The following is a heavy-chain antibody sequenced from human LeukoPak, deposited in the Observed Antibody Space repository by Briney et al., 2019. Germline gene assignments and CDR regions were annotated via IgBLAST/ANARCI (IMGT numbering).Heavy chain of an antibody. CDR3: ARDRKWLVRGWFDP. Sequence: ASVKVSCKASGYTFTGYYMHWVRQAPGQGLEWMGWINPNSGGTSYAQKFQGRVTMTRDTSISTAYVELSRLRSDDTVVYYCARDRKWLVRGWFDPWGQGTLVTVSS. D-gene: IGHD6-19*01. J-gene: IGHJ5*02. V-gene: IGHV1-2*02. CDR2: INPNSGGT. CDR1: GYTFTGYY.